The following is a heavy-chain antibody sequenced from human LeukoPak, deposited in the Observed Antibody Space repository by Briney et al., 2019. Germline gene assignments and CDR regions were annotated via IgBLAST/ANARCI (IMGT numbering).Heavy chain of an antibody. D-gene: IGHD4-23*01. Sequence: SETLCLSCAVSGCSISSYYWRWVRQAPGKGLVWVWYIFYSGSTTYYPSPKSRVTTSVDTSKNQFSLNLPSVTAADTAVYDCARHGSGSVAAPKYWGQGALVTVSS. CDR1: GCSISSYY. CDR2: IFYSGST. J-gene: IGHJ4*02. V-gene: IGHV4-59*08. CDR3: ARHGSGSVAAPKY.